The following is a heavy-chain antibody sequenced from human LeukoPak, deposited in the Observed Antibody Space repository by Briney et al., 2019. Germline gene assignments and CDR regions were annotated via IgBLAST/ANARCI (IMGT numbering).Heavy chain of an antibody. CDR3: ARGVSSSSSWSFDY. CDR2: ISAYNGNT. J-gene: IGHJ4*02. CDR1: GYTFTSYG. Sequence: GASVKVSCKASGYTFTSYGISWVRQAPGQGLEWVGWISAYNGNTNYAQKLQGRVTMTTDTSTSTAYMELRSLRSDDTAVYYCARGVSSSSSWSFDYWGQGTLVTVSS. D-gene: IGHD6-13*01. V-gene: IGHV1-18*01.